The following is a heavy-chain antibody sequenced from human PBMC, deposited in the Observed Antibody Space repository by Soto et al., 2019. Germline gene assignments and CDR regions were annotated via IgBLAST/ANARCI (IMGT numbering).Heavy chain of an antibody. V-gene: IGHV1-2*02. CDR1: GGTFSSYA. J-gene: IGHJ4*02. D-gene: IGHD3-9*01. CDR2: INPNSGGT. CDR3: ARALLTGNDY. Sequence: ASVKVSCKASGGTFSSYAISWVRQAPGQRLEWMGWINPNSGGTNYAQKFQGRVTMTRDTSISTAYMELSRLRSDDTAVYYCARALLTGNDYWGQGTLVTVSS.